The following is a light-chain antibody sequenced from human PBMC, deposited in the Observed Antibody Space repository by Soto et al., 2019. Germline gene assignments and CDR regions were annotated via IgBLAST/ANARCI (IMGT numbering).Light chain of an antibody. J-gene: IGKJ1*01. V-gene: IGKV1-5*01. CDR2: DAS. CDR3: QRYNSNSRT. CDR1: QNIDHW. Sequence: DIQMTQSPSTLAASVGDRVTIACRASQNIDHWLAWYQLKPGKAPKFLIYDASILESGVPSRFSGSGSGTEFPLTISSLQPDDFATYYCQRYNSNSRTFGQGTRVELK.